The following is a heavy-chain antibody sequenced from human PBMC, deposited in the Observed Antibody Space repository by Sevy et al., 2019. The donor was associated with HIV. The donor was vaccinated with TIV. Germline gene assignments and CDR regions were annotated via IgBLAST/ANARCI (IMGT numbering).Heavy chain of an antibody. CDR1: GFTFGDYA. CDR3: TRVRVVAARPYYYYYGMDV. J-gene: IGHJ6*02. V-gene: IGHV3-49*04. D-gene: IGHD2-15*01. Sequence: GGSLRLSCTASGFTFGDYAMSWVRQAPGKGLEWVGFIRSKAYDGTTEYAASVKGRFTISRDDSKSIAYLQMNSLKTEDTAVYYCTRVRVVAARPYYYYYGMDVWGQGTTVTVSS. CDR2: IRSKAYDGTT.